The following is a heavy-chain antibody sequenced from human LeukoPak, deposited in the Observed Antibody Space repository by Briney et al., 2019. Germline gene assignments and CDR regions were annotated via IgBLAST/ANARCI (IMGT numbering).Heavy chain of an antibody. CDR1: GYSFTGYY. Sequence: ASVKVSCKTSGYSFTGYYIHWVRQAPGQGLEWMGRINPNSGGPNYGQKFQGRVTITADESTSTAYMELSSLRSEDTAVYYCARGRPSPEYFDYWGQGTLVTVSS. V-gene: IGHV1-2*06. J-gene: IGHJ4*02. CDR2: INPNSGGP. CDR3: ARGRPSPEYFDY.